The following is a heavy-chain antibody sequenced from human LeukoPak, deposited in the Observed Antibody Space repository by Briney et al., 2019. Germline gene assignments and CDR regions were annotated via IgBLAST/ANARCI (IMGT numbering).Heavy chain of an antibody. D-gene: IGHD4-17*01. CDR1: GITFSRHS. Sequence: PGGSLRLSCEVSGITFSRHSMNWVRQAPGKGLEWVSVIYSGGSTYYADSVKGRFTISRDNSKNTLYLQMNSLRAEDTAVYYCARARGYGDYVDYWGQGTLVTVSS. J-gene: IGHJ4*02. CDR2: IYSGGST. CDR3: ARARGYGDYVDY. V-gene: IGHV3-53*01.